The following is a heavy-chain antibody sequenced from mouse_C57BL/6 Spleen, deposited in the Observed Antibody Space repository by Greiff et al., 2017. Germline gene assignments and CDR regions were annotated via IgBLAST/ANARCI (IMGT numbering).Heavy chain of an antibody. CDR2: IHPNSGST. D-gene: IGHD1-1*01. Sequence: QVQLQQPGAELVKPGASVKLSCKASGYTFNSYCMHWVKQRPGQGLEWIGMIHPNSGSTNYNEKFKSKATLTVDKSSSTAYMQLSSLTSEDSAVYYCARVTTVVAYYFAYWGQGTTITVST. V-gene: IGHV1-64*01. CDR1: GYTFNSYC. CDR3: ARVTTVVAYYFAY. J-gene: IGHJ2*01.